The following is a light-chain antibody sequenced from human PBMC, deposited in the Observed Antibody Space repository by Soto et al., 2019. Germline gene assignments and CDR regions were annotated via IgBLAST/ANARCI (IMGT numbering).Light chain of an antibody. CDR1: SSDVGGYNY. Sequence: QSALTQPASVSGSPGQPITISCTGTSSDVGGYNYVSWYQQHPGKAPKLMIYEVSNRPSGVSNRFSGSKSGNTASLTISGLQAEEEADYYCSSYTSSSPYVFGTGTKVTVL. V-gene: IGLV2-14*01. J-gene: IGLJ1*01. CDR3: SSYTSSSPYV. CDR2: EVS.